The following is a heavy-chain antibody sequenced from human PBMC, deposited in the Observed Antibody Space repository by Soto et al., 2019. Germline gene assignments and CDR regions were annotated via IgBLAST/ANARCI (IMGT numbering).Heavy chain of an antibody. CDR2: MNPNSGNT. D-gene: IGHD6-13*01. V-gene: IGHV1-8*01. CDR3: ARGGDSSPYYYYYYGMDV. CDR1: GYTFTSYD. J-gene: IGHJ6*02. Sequence: SVKGSCKASGYTFTSYDINWGRQATVQGLEWMGWMNPNSGNTGYAQKFQGRVTMTRNTSISTAYMELSSLRSEDTAVYYCARGGDSSPYYYYYYGMDVWGQGTTVIVSS.